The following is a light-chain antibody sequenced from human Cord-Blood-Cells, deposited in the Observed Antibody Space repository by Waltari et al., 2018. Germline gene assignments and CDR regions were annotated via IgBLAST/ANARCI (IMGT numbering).Light chain of an antibody. CDR2: EGS. V-gene: IGLV2-23*01. CDR1: TSDVGSYNL. J-gene: IGLJ3*02. CDR3: CSYAGSWV. Sequence: QSALTQPASVSGSPGQSITISCTGTTSDVGSYNLVSWYQQHPGKAPKRMIYEGSKRPSGVSNRFSGSKSGKTASLTIPGLQAEDEADYYCCSYAGSWVFGGGTKLTVL.